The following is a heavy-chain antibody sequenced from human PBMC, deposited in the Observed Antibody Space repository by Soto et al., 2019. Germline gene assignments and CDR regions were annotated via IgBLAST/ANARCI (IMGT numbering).Heavy chain of an antibody. V-gene: IGHV3-23*01. CDR2: ISGSGGST. J-gene: IGHJ4*02. Sequence: GGSLRLSCAASEFTFSSYAMSWVRQAPGKGLEWVSAISGSGGSTYYADSVKGRFTISRDNSKNTLYLQMNSLRAEDTAVYYCAKDPVYDDFWSGYYPTDYYFDYWGQGTLVTVSS. D-gene: IGHD3-3*01. CDR1: EFTFSSYA. CDR3: AKDPVYDDFWSGYYPTDYYFDY.